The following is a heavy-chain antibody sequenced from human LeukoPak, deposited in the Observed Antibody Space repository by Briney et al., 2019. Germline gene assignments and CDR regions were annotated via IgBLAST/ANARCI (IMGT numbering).Heavy chain of an antibody. V-gene: IGHV3-23*01. J-gene: IGHJ5*02. CDR2: ISGSGDAT. D-gene: IGHD6-6*01. CDR3: AKLRGPSSSSENNWFDP. Sequence: GGSLRLSCVASGFTFTSYGMAWVRQAPGKRLEWVSGISGSGDATYYADSVKGRFTISRDNSKNTLYLQMNGLRVEEMAVYYCAKLRGPSSSSENNWFDPWGQGTLVTVSS. CDR1: GFTFTSYG.